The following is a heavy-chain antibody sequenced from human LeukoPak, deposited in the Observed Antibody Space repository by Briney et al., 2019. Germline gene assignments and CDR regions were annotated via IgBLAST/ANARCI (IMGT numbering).Heavy chain of an antibody. CDR1: GFTVSSNE. D-gene: IGHD3-10*01. CDR2: VSGGST. Sequence: GGSLRLSCAASGFTVSSNEMSWVRQAPGKGLEWVSSVSGGSTYYADSRKGRFTISRDNSKNTLYLQMNSLRAEDTAVYYCAKDHRVMVRGVSPDDWGQGTLVTVSS. J-gene: IGHJ4*02. CDR3: AKDHRVMVRGVSPDD. V-gene: IGHV3-38-3*01.